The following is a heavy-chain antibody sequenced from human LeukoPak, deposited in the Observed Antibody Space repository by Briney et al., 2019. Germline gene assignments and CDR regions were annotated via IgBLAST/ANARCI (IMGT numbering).Heavy chain of an antibody. J-gene: IGHJ5*02. V-gene: IGHV4-31*03. D-gene: IGHD2-15*01. CDR1: GGSITDYH. Sequence: SETLSLTCTVSGGSITDYHWSWIRQHPGKGLEWIGYIYYSGSTYYNPSLKSRVTISVDTSKNQFSLKLSSVTAADTAVYYCARDRRVVVTSNWFDPWGQGTLVTVSS. CDR2: IYYSGST. CDR3: ARDRRVVVTSNWFDP.